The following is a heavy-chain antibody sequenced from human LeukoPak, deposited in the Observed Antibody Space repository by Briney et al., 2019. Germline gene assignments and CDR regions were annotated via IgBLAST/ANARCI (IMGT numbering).Heavy chain of an antibody. V-gene: IGHV3-74*03. CDR3: ARVSGPGMNEYFHL. CDR2: INNDGTTT. J-gene: IGHJ1*01. CDR1: GFTFSGAW. Sequence: PGGSLRLSCAASGFTFSGAWMHWVRQAPGKGLVWASRINNDGTTTMYADSVKGRFTLSRDNAKNTLYLQMNSLRAEDTAVYYCARVSGPGMNEYFHLWGQGTLVTVSS. D-gene: IGHD3-10*01.